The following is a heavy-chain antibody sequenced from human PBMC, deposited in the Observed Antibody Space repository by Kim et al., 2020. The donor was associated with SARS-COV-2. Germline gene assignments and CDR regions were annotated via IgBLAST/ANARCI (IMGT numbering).Heavy chain of an antibody. CDR3: ARENYYDCSAYRGFDY. V-gene: IGHV4-4*06. Sequence: SFRSRVTMSVDTSRNQFSLKRSSVTAADTAVYYCARENYYDCSAYRGFDYWGQGTLVTVSS. D-gene: IGHD3-22*01. J-gene: IGHJ4*02.